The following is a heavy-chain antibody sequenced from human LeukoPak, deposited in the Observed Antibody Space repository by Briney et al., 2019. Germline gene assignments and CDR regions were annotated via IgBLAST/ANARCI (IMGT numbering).Heavy chain of an antibody. Sequence: GASAKVSCKTSGYTFSRYYIHWVRQAPGQGLEWMGIINTSGATTRYGQKFKGRVTATRDTSTSTVYMEMSSLNSGDTAVYYCARGLESSGWYGMDVWGQGTTIIVSS. CDR2: INTSGATT. V-gene: IGHV1-46*01. J-gene: IGHJ6*02. CDR1: GYTFSRYY. D-gene: IGHD6-19*01. CDR3: ARGLESSGWYGMDV.